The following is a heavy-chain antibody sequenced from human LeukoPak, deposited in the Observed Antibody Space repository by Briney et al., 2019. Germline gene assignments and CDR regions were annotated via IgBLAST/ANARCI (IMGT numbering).Heavy chain of an antibody. CDR1: TGSINSYY. V-gene: IGHV4-59*01. D-gene: IGHD4-11*01. CDR2: IDYSGST. J-gene: IGHJ4*02. CDR3: ARHIIYSKKPSFDH. Sequence: PSETLSLTCTVSTGSINSYYWSGIRQPPGKGLEWIGYIDYSGSTNYNPSLKSRVTISVDTSKNQFSLQLGSVTAADTAVYYCARHIIYSKKPSFDHWGQGTLVTVSS.